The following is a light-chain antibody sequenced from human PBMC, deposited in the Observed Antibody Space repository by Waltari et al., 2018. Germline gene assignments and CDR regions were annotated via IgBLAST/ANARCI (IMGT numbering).Light chain of an antibody. Sequence: QSALTQTASVSGSPGQASTISCSGTTSDIGEYNLFSWYQQHPGKAPTPIIYDVNKRPSGVSNRCSGSKSGNTAFLKIAGLQSADEADYYCCSYAGSAISMFGGGTKVTVL. J-gene: IGLJ3*02. CDR1: TSDIGEYNL. CDR3: CSYAGSAISM. CDR2: DVN. V-gene: IGLV2-23*02.